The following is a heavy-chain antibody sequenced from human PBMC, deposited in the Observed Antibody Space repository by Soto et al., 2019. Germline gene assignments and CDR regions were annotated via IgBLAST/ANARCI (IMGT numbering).Heavy chain of an antibody. CDR1: GYTFTSYD. J-gene: IGHJ5*02. D-gene: IGHD3-9*01. CDR2: MNPNNGNT. Sequence: GASVKVSCKASGYTFTSYDINWVRQATGQGLEWMGWMNPNNGNTNYAQKLQGRVTMTTGTSTSTAYMELRSLRSDDTAVYYCARDTQLTDYDILTGYYRVGWFDPWGQGTLVTVSS. CDR3: ARDTQLTDYDILTGYYRVGWFDP. V-gene: IGHV1-18*01.